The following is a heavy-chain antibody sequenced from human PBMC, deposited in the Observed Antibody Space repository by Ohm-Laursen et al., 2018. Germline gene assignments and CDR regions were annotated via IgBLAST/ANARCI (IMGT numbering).Heavy chain of an antibody. CDR3: AGGYQLPYY. D-gene: IGHD2-2*01. CDR1: GGSITSNGYH. Sequence: SQTLSLTCTVSGGSITSNGYHWSWIRQPPGKGLEWIGYISYSGSTYYNPSLRSLVTISLDTSKNQFSLSLTSVMAADTAIYFCAGGYQLPYYWGQGSLVTVSS. V-gene: IGHV4-31*01. J-gene: IGHJ4*02. CDR2: ISYSGST.